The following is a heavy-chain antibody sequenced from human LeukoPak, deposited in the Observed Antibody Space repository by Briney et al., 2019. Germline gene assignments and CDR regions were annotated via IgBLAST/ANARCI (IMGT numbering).Heavy chain of an antibody. CDR3: ARAAGYSSSSDYYYYYMDV. CDR2: INPNSGGT. V-gene: IGHV1-2*02. D-gene: IGHD6-6*01. CDR1: GYTFTGYY. Sequence: GASVKVSCKASGYTFTGYYMHWVRQAPGQGLEWMGWINPNSGGTNYAQKFQGRVTMTRDTSISTAYMELSRLRSDDTAVYYCARAAGYSSSSDYYYYYMDVWGKGTTVTVSS. J-gene: IGHJ6*03.